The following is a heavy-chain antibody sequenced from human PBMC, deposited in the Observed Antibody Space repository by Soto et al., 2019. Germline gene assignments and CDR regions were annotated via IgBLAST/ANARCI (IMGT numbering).Heavy chain of an antibody. J-gene: IGHJ4*02. V-gene: IGHV4-34*01. CDR3: ARNRRVLRFLEWLFLDY. CDR2: INHSGST. CDR1: GGSFSGYY. Sequence: NPSETLSLTCAVYGGSFSGYYWSWIRQPPGKGLEWIGEINHSGSTNYNPSLKSRVTISVDTSKNQFSLKLSSVTAADTAVYYCARNRRVLRFLEWLFLDYWGQGTLVTVSS. D-gene: IGHD3-3*01.